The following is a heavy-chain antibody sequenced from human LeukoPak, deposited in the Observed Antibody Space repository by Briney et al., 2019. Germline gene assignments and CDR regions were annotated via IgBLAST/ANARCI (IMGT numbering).Heavy chain of an antibody. V-gene: IGHV3-7*01. CDR2: IKQDGSEK. J-gene: IGHJ4*02. CDR1: GFTFSSYG. D-gene: IGHD5-24*01. Sequence: GGSLRLSCAASGFTFSSYGMHWVRQAPGKGLEWVANIKQDGSEKYYVDSVKGRFTISRDNAKNSLYLQMNNLRAEDTAVYYCARDRDGYNSFDYWGQGTLVTVSS. CDR3: ARDRDGYNSFDY.